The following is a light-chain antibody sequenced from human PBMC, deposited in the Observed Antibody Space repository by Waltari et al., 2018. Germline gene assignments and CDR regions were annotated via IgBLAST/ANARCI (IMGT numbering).Light chain of an antibody. J-gene: IGKJ1*01. Sequence: IQMTQSPSPLSAPVGARVTIPCRASQSINSWLAWYQQKPGKAPNLLIYKASTLESGVPSRFSGSGSGTEFTLTISSLQPDDFATYYCQQYNSYSRTFGQGTKVEIK. CDR1: QSINSW. CDR2: KAS. CDR3: QQYNSYSRT. V-gene: IGKV1-5*03.